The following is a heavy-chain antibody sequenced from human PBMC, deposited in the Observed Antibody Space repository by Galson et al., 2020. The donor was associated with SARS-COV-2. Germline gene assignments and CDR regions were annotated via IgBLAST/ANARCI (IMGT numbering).Heavy chain of an antibody. D-gene: IGHD3-22*01. V-gene: IGHV1-24*01. CDR1: GYTLTELS. J-gene: IGHJ6*02. CDR3: ATSGANYYDSSGYHYYYGMDV. Sequence: ASVNVSCKVSGYTLTELSMHWVRQAPGKGLEWMGGFDPEDGETIYAQKFQGRVTMTEDTSTDTAYMELSSLRSEDTAVYYCATSGANYYDSSGYHYYYGMDVWGQGTTVTVSS. CDR2: FDPEDGET.